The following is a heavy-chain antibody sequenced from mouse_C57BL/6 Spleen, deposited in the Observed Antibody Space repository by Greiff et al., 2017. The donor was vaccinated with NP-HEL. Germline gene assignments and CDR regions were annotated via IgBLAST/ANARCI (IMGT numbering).Heavy chain of an antibody. CDR1: GYAFSSSW. D-gene: IGHD2-3*01. CDR2: IYPGDGDT. CDR3: ARSAYDGYLYIDY. Sequence: QVQLQQSGPELVKPGASVKISCKASGYAFSSSWMNWVKQRPGKGLEWIGRIYPGDGDTNYNGKFKGKATLTADKSSSTAYMQLSSLTSEDSAVYFCARSAYDGYLYIDYWGQGTSLTVSS. V-gene: IGHV1-82*01. J-gene: IGHJ2*02.